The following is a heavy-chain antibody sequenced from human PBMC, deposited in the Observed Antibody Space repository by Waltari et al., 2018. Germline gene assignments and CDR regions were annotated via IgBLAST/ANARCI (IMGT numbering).Heavy chain of an antibody. V-gene: IGHV4-4*09. CDR1: GGSISTYY. D-gene: IGHD1-1*01. Sequence: QVQLQESGPGLVKPSETLSLTCTVSGGSISTYYWSWIRQPPGKGLEWIGYIYTSGSTTYNPSLKSRVTISVDTSKNQFSLKLTYVAAADTAVYYCARGRWVAYNLIYFDYWGQGALVTVSS. J-gene: IGHJ4*02. CDR2: IYTSGST. CDR3: ARGRWVAYNLIYFDY.